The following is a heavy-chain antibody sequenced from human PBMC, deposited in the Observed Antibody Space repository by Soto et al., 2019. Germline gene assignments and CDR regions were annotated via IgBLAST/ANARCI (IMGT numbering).Heavy chain of an antibody. CDR1: GGSISSYY. CDR2: IYYSGST. D-gene: IGHD2-21*01. V-gene: IGHV4-59*01. Sequence: SETLSLTCTVSGGSISSYYWSWIRQPPGKGLEWIGYIYYSGSTNYNPSLKSRVTISVDTSKNQFSLKLSSVTAADTAVYHCARCGGECTRDAFDIWGQGTMVTVSS. CDR3: ARCGGECTRDAFDI. J-gene: IGHJ3*02.